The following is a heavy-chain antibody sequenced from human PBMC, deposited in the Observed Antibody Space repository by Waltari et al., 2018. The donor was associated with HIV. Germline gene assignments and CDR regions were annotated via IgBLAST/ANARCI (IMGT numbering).Heavy chain of an antibody. J-gene: IGHJ6*02. V-gene: IGHV3-15*01. CDR2: IKSKTDGGTT. CDR1: GFTFSNAG. CDR3: TTLVLLGVGMDV. Sequence: EVQLVESGGGLVKPGGSLRLSCAASGFTFSNAGLSWVRQAPGKGLEWVGRIKSKTDGGTTDYAAPVKGRFTISRDDSKNTLYLQMNSLKTEDTAVYYCTTLVLLGVGMDVWGQGTTVTVSS. D-gene: IGHD3-10*01.